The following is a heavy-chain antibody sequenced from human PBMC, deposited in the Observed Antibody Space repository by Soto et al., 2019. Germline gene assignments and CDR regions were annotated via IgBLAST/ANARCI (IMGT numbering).Heavy chain of an antibody. Sequence: QVQLVQSGAEVKKPGASVKVSCKASGYTFTGYYMHWVRQAPGQGLEWMGWINPNSGGTNYAQKFQGWVTMTRDPSISTAYMELSRLRSDDTAVYYCARGHCSGGSCYSNWFDPWGQGTLVTVSS. J-gene: IGHJ5*02. CDR3: ARGHCSGGSCYSNWFDP. V-gene: IGHV1-2*04. D-gene: IGHD2-15*01. CDR1: GYTFTGYY. CDR2: INPNSGGT.